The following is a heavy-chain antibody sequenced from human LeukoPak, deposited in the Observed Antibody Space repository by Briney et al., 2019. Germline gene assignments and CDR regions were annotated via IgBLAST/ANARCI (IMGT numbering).Heavy chain of an antibody. Sequence: GGSLRLSCAASGFTFSIYNMVWVRQGPGEGLEWVSYISSSTSTIYYAASVKGRFTISRDNANNLLYLQMNSLRDEDTAVCYCARDVTGYPYWGQGTLVTVPS. V-gene: IGHV3-48*02. CDR2: ISSSTSTI. D-gene: IGHD5-12*01. J-gene: IGHJ4*02. CDR3: ARDVTGYPY. CDR1: GFTFSIYN.